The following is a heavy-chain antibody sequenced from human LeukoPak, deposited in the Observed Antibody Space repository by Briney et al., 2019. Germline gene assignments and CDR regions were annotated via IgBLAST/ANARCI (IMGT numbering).Heavy chain of an antibody. V-gene: IGHV3-21*04. CDR2: ISSSSSYI. D-gene: IGHD3-3*01. CDR1: GFTFSSYS. Sequence: GGSLRLSCAASGFTFSSYSMNWVRQAPGKGLEWVSSISSSSSYIYYADSVKGRFTISRDNAKNSLYLQMNSLRAEDTAVYYCAKTTYYDFWSGYSLDYWGQGTLVTVSS. CDR3: AKTTYYDFWSGYSLDY. J-gene: IGHJ4*02.